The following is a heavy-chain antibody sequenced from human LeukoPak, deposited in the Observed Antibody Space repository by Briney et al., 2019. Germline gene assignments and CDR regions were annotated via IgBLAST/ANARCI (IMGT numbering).Heavy chain of an antibody. CDR3: AREGTITAYNFDY. D-gene: IGHD5-12*01. V-gene: IGHV3-7*05. Sequence: GGSLRLSRAASRFTLSSFYMSWVRQAPGQGLEWVAKVKGDRSEKYHVDYVKGRFTTSRDNAQNSLYLPMNSLRAEHRAVYYCAREGTITAYNFDYGRQGTLVTVSS. J-gene: IGHJ4*02. CDR1: RFTLSSFY. CDR2: VKGDRSEK.